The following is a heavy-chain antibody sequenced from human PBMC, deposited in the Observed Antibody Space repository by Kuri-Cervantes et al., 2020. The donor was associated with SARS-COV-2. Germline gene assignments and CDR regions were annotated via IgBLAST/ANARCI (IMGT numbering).Heavy chain of an antibody. CDR3: ARGRNYYDSSGYFYYFDY. CDR2: INHSGST. J-gene: IGHJ4*02. Sequence: SETLSLTCAVYGGSFSGYYWSWIRQPPGKGLEWIGEINHSGSTNYNPSLKGRVTISVDTSKNQFSLKLSSVTAADTAVYYCARGRNYYDSSGYFYYFDYWGQGTLVTVSS. V-gene: IGHV4-34*01. CDR1: GGSFSGYY. D-gene: IGHD3-22*01.